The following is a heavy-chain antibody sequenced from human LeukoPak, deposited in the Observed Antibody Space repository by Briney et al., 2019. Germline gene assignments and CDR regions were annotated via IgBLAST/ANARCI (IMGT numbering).Heavy chain of an antibody. CDR3: ARDCGGDCYGFGY. D-gene: IGHD2-21*02. V-gene: IGHV4-4*09. CDR2: IYTSGST. CDR1: GGSISSYY. Sequence: PSETLSLTCTVSGGSISSYYWSWIRQPPGKGLEWIGYIYTSGSTNYNPSLKSRVTISVDTSKNQFSLKLSSVTAADTAVYYCARDCGGDCYGFGYWGQGTLVTVSS. J-gene: IGHJ4*02.